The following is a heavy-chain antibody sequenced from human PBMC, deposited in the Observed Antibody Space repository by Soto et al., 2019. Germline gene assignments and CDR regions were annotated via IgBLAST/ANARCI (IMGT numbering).Heavy chain of an antibody. CDR2: IRPYDGST. D-gene: IGHD6-25*01. Sequence: QVQLVQSGAEVKKPGASVKASCKASGFTFPNYFFHWVRQAHRQGLEWMGIIRPYDGSTNYEQSLQGRVTMTSDTSTSTVYMELSSLRSEDTAVYYCARGDGRGSSGFYYYYGMDVWGHGTTVTVSS. CDR1: GFTFPNYF. CDR3: ARGDGRGSSGFYYYYGMDV. V-gene: IGHV1-46*01. J-gene: IGHJ6*02.